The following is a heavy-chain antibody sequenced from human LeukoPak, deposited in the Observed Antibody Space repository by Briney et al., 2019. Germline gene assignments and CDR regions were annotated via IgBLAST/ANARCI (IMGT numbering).Heavy chain of an antibody. CDR2: ISGSGGST. V-gene: IGHV3-23*01. J-gene: IGHJ6*02. CDR3: AKGQWENYYYYYGMDV. Sequence: GGSLRLSCAASGFTFSSYAMSWVRQAPGKGLEWVSAISGSGGSTYYADSVKGRFTISRDNSKNTLYLQMNSLRAEDTAVYYCAKGQWENYYYYYGMDVWGQGTTVTVSS. D-gene: IGHD1-26*01. CDR1: GFTFSSYA.